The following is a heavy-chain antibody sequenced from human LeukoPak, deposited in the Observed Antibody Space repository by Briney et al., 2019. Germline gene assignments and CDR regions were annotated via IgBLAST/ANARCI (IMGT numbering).Heavy chain of an antibody. CDR3: ARVLETDCSGGSCYSGLDY. Sequence: GGSLRLSCAASGFTFSRYNMNWVRQAPGKGLEWVSSISRTGNYIYYADSVKGRFTISRDNAQNSLFLQMNSLRVEDAAVYYCARVLETDCSGGSCYSGLDYWGQGTLVTVSS. V-gene: IGHV3-21*01. J-gene: IGHJ4*02. CDR2: ISRTGNYI. D-gene: IGHD2-15*01. CDR1: GFTFSRYN.